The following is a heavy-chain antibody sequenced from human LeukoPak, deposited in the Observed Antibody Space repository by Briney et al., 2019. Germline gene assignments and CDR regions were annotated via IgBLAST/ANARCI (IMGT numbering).Heavy chain of an antibody. Sequence: SETLSLTCTVSGYSISSGYYWGWIRQPPGKGLEWIGSIYHSGSTYYNPSLKSRVTISVDTSKNQFSLKLSSVTAADTAVYYCARDSDYYDSSGRRGWFDPWAQGTLVTVSS. V-gene: IGHV4-38-2*02. J-gene: IGHJ5*02. D-gene: IGHD3-22*01. CDR1: GYSISSGYY. CDR2: IYHSGST. CDR3: ARDSDYYDSSGRRGWFDP.